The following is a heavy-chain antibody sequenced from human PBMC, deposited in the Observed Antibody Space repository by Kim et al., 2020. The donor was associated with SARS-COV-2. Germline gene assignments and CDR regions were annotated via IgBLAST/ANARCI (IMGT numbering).Heavy chain of an antibody. V-gene: IGHV4-31*03. CDR3: ARVNPNYYDSSGYYYGAFDI. CDR1: GGSISSGGYY. Sequence: SETLSLTCTVSGGSISSGGYYWSWIRQHPGKGLEWIGYIYYSGSTYYNPSLKSRVTISVDTSKNQFSLKLSSVTAADTAVYYCARVNPNYYDSSGYYYGAFDIWGQGTMVTVSS. J-gene: IGHJ3*02. D-gene: IGHD3-22*01. CDR2: IYYSGST.